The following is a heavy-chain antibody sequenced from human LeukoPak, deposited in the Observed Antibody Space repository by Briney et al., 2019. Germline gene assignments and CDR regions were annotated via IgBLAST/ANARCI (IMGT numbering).Heavy chain of an antibody. CDR3: AKVSSSWYNDYFDY. V-gene: IGHV3-23*01. CDR1: GFTFSSYA. J-gene: IGHJ4*02. CDR2: ISGSGDRT. D-gene: IGHD6-13*01. Sequence: GGSLRLSCAASGFTFSSYAISWVRQAPGKGLEWVSAISGSGDRTYYTDSVKGRFTISRDNSKNTLYLQMNSLRAEDTAVYYCAKVSSSWYNDYFDYWGQGTLVTVSS.